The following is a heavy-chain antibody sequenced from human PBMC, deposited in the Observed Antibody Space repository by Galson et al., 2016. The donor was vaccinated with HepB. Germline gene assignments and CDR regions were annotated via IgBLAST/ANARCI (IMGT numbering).Heavy chain of an antibody. J-gene: IGHJ6*02. V-gene: IGHV3-15*01. CDR3: TTEGDYYYYGRAV. CDR2: IKSKTDGGTT. CDR1: GFTFSNAW. Sequence: SLRLSCAASGFTFSNAWMSWVRQAPGKGLEWVGRIKSKTDGGTTDYAAPVKGRFTISRDDSKNTLYLQMNSLKTEDTAVYYCTTEGDYYYYGRAVWCQGTTVTVSS.